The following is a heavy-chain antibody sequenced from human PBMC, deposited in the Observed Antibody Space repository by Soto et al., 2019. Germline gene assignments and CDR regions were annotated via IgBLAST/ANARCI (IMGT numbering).Heavy chain of an antibody. D-gene: IGHD3-22*01. CDR3: ARGDSSDYSTATPADY. Sequence: PGESLKISCSGSGYSFANYWIGWARQMHGKGLEWMGIIYPTDSDTRYSPSFQGQVTISVDKSISTAYLQWNSLKASDTAIYFCARGDSSDYSTATPADYWGQGTLGTVSS. J-gene: IGHJ4*02. V-gene: IGHV5-51*01. CDR2: IYPTDSDT. CDR1: GYSFANYW.